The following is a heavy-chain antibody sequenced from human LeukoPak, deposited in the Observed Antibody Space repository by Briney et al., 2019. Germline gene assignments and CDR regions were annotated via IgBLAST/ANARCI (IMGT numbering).Heavy chain of an antibody. Sequence: GGSLRLSCAASGFNFRSYSMNWVRQAPGKGLEWVSSITSSRYIYDADSVKGRFIIPRDNAKNSLYLQMDSLRAEDTAVYYCARGGGYSYGTFFDYWGQGSLVTVSA. D-gene: IGHD5-18*01. CDR2: ITSSRYI. CDR3: ARGGGYSYGTFFDY. J-gene: IGHJ4*02. CDR1: GFNFRSYS. V-gene: IGHV3-21*01.